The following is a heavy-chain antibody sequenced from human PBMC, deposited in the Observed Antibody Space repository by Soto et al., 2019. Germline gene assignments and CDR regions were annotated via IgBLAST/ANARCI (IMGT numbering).Heavy chain of an antibody. J-gene: IGHJ4*02. D-gene: IGHD6-13*01. CDR1: GGSISSNY. V-gene: IGHV4-59*01. CDR2: VYNSGST. CDR3: ARYRREAVAGYTLDN. Sequence: SETLSLTCTVSGGSISSNYWTWIRQPPGKGLEWIGYVYNSGSTNYNSSLKSRVTISEDTSKSQFSLKVNSMTAADTAVYYCARYRREAVAGYTLDNWGQGILVTVSS.